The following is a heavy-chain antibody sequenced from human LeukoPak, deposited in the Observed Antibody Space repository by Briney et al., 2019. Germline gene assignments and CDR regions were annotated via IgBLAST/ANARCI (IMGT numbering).Heavy chain of an antibody. V-gene: IGHV1-2*04. CDR3: ARGGYSYGSYYYYGMDV. J-gene: IGHJ6*04. CDR2: INPNSGGT. CDR1: GYTFTGYY. Sequence: ASVKVSCKASGYTFTGYYMHWVRQAPGQGLEWMGWINPNSGGTNYAQKFQGWVTMTRDTTISTAYMELSRLRSDDTVVYYCARGGYSYGSYYYYGMDVWGKGTTVTVSS. D-gene: IGHD5-18*01.